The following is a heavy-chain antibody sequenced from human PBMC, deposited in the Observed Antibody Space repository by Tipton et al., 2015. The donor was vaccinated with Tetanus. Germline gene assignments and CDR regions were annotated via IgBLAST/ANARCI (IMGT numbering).Heavy chain of an antibody. CDR2: INHSGST. D-gene: IGHD3-3*01. CDR3: ARARIFGVVIIANWFDP. CDR1: GGSFSGYY. J-gene: IGHJ5*02. Sequence: LRLSCAVYGGSFSGYYWSWIRQPPGKGLEWIGEINHSGSTNYNPSLKSRVTISVDTSKNQFSLKLSSVTAADTAVYYCARARIFGVVIIANWFDPWGQGTLVTVSS. V-gene: IGHV4-34*01.